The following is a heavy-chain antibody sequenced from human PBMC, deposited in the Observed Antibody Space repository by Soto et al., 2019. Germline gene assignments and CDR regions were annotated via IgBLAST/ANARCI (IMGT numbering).Heavy chain of an antibody. V-gene: IGHV1-3*01. D-gene: IGHD3-22*01. CDR2: INAGNGNT. J-gene: IGHJ4*02. CDR3: ASDRDYYDSSGYYSDFDY. CDR1: GYTFTSYA. Sequence: ASVKVSCKVSGYTFTSYAMHWVRQAPGQRLEWMGWINAGNGNTKYSQKFQGRVTITRDTSASTAYMELSSLRSEDTAVYYCASDRDYYDSSGYYSDFDYWGQGTLVTASS.